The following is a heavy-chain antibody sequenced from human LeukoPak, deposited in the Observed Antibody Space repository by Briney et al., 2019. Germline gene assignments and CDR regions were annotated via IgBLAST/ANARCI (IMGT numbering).Heavy chain of an antibody. V-gene: IGHV3-30-3*01. CDR2: ISYDGSNK. D-gene: IGHD3-22*01. CDR1: GFTFSSYA. Sequence: GRSLRLSCAASGFTFSSYAMHWVRQAPGKGLEWVAVISYDGSNKYYADSVKGRFTISRDNSKNTLYLQMNSLRAEDTAVYYCARDSDPDYYDSSGYSVYYYYGMDVWGQGTTVIVSS. J-gene: IGHJ6*02. CDR3: ARDSDPDYYDSSGYSVYYYYGMDV.